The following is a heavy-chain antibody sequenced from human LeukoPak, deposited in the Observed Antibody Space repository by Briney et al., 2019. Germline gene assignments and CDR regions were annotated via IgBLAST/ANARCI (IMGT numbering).Heavy chain of an antibody. V-gene: IGHV3-23*01. CDR2: ISGTADSK. CDR3: AKADATIGGAFDT. CDR1: RFIFRNYA. Sequence: GGSLRLSCAASRFIFRNYAMSWVRQAPGRGLEWLSIISGTADSKYYAHSVKGRFTISRDNPRSTLYLEMNILRAEDTAVYYCAKADATIGGAFDTWGQGTMVIVSS. D-gene: IGHD3-16*01. J-gene: IGHJ3*02.